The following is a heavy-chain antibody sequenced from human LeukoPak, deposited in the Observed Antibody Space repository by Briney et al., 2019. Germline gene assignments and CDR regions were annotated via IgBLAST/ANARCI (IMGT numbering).Heavy chain of an antibody. V-gene: IGHV1-69*06. J-gene: IGHJ5*02. CDR1: GGTFSSYA. D-gene: IGHD2-2*01. CDR3: ARDVRDIVVVPAAHHNWFDP. CDR2: IIPIFGTA. Sequence: SVKVSCKASGGTFSSYAISWVRQAPGQGLEWMGGIIPIFGTANYAQKFQGRVTTTADKSTSTAYMELSSLRSEDTAVYYCARDVRDIVVVPAAHHNWFDPWGQGTLVTVSS.